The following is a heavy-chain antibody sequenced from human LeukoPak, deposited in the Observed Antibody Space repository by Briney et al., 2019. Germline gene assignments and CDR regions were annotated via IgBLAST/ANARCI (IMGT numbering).Heavy chain of an antibody. J-gene: IGHJ5*02. V-gene: IGHV7-4-1*02. Sequence: GASVKVSCKASGYTFTSYAMNWVRQAPGQGLEWMGWINTNTGNPTYAQGFTGRFVFSLDTSVSTAYLQISSLKAEDTAVYYCARALLNRVLLWFGEFNNWFDPWGQGTLVTVSS. CDR3: ARALLNRVLLWFGEFNNWFDP. CDR2: INTNTGNP. CDR1: GYTFTSYA. D-gene: IGHD3-10*01.